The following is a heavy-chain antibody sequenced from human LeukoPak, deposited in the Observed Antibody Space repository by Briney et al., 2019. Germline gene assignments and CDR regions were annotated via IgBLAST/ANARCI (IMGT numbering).Heavy chain of an antibody. CDR1: GDSLSNNSAA. CDR2: TYYRSKWYN. V-gene: IGHV6-1*01. Sequence: SQTLSLTCAISGDSLSNNSAAWSWLRQSPSRGLEWLGKTYYRSKWYNDYAVSVKSRITINPDTSKNQFSLQLNSVTPEDTAVYYCARRTPYYYMDVWGKGTTVTVSS. J-gene: IGHJ6*03. CDR3: ARRTPYYYMDV.